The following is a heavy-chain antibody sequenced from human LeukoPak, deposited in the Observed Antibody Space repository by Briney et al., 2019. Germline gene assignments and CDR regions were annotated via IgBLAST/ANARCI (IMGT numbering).Heavy chain of an antibody. Sequence: SETLTLTCTVSGGSISSYYWSWIRQPAGKGLEWIGRIYSSGRTNHNPSLKSRVTMSADTSKNQFSLKLSSVSAADTAVYYCARDSDPVMVLNWFAPWGQGMLVTVSS. CDR2: IYSSGRT. CDR3: ARDSDPVMVLNWFAP. V-gene: IGHV4-4*07. J-gene: IGHJ5*02. D-gene: IGHD3-10*01. CDR1: GGSISSYY.